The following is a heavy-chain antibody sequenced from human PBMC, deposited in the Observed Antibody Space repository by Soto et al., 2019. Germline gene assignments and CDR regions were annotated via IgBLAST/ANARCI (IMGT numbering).Heavy chain of an antibody. Sequence: QVQLQESGPGLVKPSGTLSLTCAVSGGSISSSNWWSWVRQPPGKGLEWIGEIYHSGSTNYNPSLKGRVTISVDKSKNQFSLKLSSVTAADTAVYYCARARRSGSYYRAGFDPWGQGTLVTVSS. CDR1: GGSISSSNW. V-gene: IGHV4-4*02. J-gene: IGHJ5*02. CDR3: ARARRSGSYYRAGFDP. D-gene: IGHD1-26*01. CDR2: IYHSGST.